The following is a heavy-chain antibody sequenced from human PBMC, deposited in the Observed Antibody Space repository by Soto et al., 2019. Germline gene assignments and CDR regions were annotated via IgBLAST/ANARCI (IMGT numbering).Heavy chain of an antibody. CDR3: AKDQTKGIYYDFWSGYWHYGMDV. CDR1: GFTFSSYG. J-gene: IGHJ6*02. Sequence: GGSLRLSCAASGFTFSSYGMHWVRQAPGKGLEWVAVISYDGSNKYYADSVKGRFTISRDNSKNTMYLKMNSLRDEDTAVYYCAKDQTKGIYYDFWSGYWHYGMDVWGQGTTVTVSS. CDR2: ISYDGSNK. D-gene: IGHD3-3*01. V-gene: IGHV3-30*18.